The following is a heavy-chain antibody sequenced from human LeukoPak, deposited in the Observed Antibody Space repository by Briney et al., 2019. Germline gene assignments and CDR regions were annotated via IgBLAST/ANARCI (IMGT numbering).Heavy chain of an antibody. CDR1: GGSFSGYY. J-gene: IGHJ4*02. CDR2: IYYSGST. D-gene: IGHD6-13*01. Sequence: PSETLSLTCAVYGGSFSGYYWSWIRQPPGKGLEWIGSIYYSGSTYYNPSLKSRVTISVDTSKNQFSLKLSSVTAADTAVYYCADARIAAAHFDYWGQGTLVTVSS. CDR3: ADARIAAAHFDY. V-gene: IGHV4-34*01.